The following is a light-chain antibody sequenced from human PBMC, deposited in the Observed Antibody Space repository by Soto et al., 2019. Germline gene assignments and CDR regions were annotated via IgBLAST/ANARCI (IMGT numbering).Light chain of an antibody. J-gene: IGKJ5*01. CDR1: QSVSSK. Sequence: MLTQSPATVALSPGESATLSCRASQSVSSKLAWYQQKPCQAPRLIIYDAYNRATGIPARFSGSGSGTDFTLTISSLEPEDFALYYCQQRSNWPRITCGQGTRLEIK. V-gene: IGKV3-11*01. CDR3: QQRSNWPRIT. CDR2: DAY.